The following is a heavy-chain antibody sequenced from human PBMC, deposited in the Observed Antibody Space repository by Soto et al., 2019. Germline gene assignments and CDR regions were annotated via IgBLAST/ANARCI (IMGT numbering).Heavy chain of an antibody. CDR2: IYSSGST. V-gene: IGHV4-39*07. D-gene: IGHD3-3*01. CDR3: ARAPNYDFWRFDY. J-gene: IGHJ4*02. CDR1: GGSISSSSNY. Sequence: PSETLSLTCTVSGGSISSSSNYWGWIRQPPGKGLEWIGSIYSSGSTHYNLSLESRVTIFVDTSKNQFSLKLSSVTAADTAVYYGARAPNYDFWRFDYWAQGTLVTVSS.